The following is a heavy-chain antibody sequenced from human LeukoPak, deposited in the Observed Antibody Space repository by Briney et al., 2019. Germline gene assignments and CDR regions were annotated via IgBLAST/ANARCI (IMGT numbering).Heavy chain of an antibody. CDR1: GFTFSNYA. J-gene: IGHJ4*02. Sequence: PGGSLRLSCAASGFTFSNYAMSWVRQAPGKGLEWVSAISGSGGSTYYADSVKGRFTISRDNSKNTLYLQMNSLRAEDTAVHYCANSLWFGELLSPLDYWGQGTLVTVSS. V-gene: IGHV3-23*01. D-gene: IGHD3-10*01. CDR2: ISGSGGST. CDR3: ANSLWFGELLSPLDY.